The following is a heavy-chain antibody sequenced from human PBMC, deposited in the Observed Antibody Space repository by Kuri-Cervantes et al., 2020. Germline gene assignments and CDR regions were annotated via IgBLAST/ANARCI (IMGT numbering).Heavy chain of an antibody. V-gene: IGHV3-48*01. Sequence: GESLKISCAASGFTFSSYSMNWVRQAPGKGLEWVSYISSSSSTIYYADSVKGRFTISRDNSKNTLYLQMNSLRAEDTAVYYCAKDEDGNGYRVYFDYWGQGTLVTVSS. CDR1: GFTFSSYS. CDR3: AKDEDGNGYRVYFDY. J-gene: IGHJ4*02. CDR2: ISSSSSTI. D-gene: IGHD5-24*01.